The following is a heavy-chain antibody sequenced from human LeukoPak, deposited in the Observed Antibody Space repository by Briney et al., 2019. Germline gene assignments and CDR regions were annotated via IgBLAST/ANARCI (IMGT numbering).Heavy chain of an antibody. CDR3: ARASYGSGSPPPDH. D-gene: IGHD3-10*01. J-gene: IGHJ4*02. Sequence: PGGSLRLSCAASGFTVSSNYMSWVRQAPGKGLEWVSVIYSGGSTYYADSVKGRFTISRDNSKNTLYLQMNSLRVEDTAVYYCARASYGSGSPPPDHWGQGTLVTVSS. CDR2: IYSGGST. V-gene: IGHV3-53*01. CDR1: GFTVSSNY.